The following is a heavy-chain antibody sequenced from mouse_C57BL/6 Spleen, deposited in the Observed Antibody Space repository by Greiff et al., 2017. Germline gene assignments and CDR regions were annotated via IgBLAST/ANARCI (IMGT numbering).Heavy chain of an antibody. CDR2: IYPGDGDT. CDR1: GYAFSSYW. V-gene: IGHV1-80*01. D-gene: IGHD3-1*01. Sequence: VQGVESGAELVKPGASVKISCKASGYAFSSYWMNWVKQRPGKGLEWIGQIYPGDGDTNYNGKFKGKATLTADKSSSTAYMQLSSLTSEDSAVYFCARSGRYYAMDYWGQGTSVTVSS. J-gene: IGHJ4*01. CDR3: ARSGRYYAMDY.